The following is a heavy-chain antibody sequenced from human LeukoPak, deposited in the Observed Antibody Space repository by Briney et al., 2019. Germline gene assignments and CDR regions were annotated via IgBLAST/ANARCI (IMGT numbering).Heavy chain of an antibody. CDR3: AKDRDSSGYYLNWFDP. Sequence: PGESLRLSCAASGFTFSSYAMSWVRQAPGKGLEWVSAISGSGGSTYYADSVKGRFTISRDNSKNTLYLQMNSLRAEDMAVYYCAKDRDSSGYYLNWFDPWGQGTLVTVSS. J-gene: IGHJ5*02. CDR2: ISGSGGST. D-gene: IGHD3-22*01. V-gene: IGHV3-23*01. CDR1: GFTFSSYA.